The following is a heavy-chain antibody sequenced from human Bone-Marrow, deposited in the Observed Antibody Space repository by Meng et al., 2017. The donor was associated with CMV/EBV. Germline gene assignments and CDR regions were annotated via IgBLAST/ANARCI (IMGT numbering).Heavy chain of an antibody. J-gene: IGHJ6*02. CDR2: ISSSSSTI. V-gene: IGHV3-48*04. Sequence: GGSLRLSCAASGFTFSSYSMNWVRQAPGKGLEWVSCISSSSSTIDYADSVKGRFTISRDNAKNSLYLQMNSLRGEDAAVYYCASHYYYYYGMDVWGQGTTVTVSS. CDR1: GFTFSSYS. CDR3: ASHYYYYYGMDV.